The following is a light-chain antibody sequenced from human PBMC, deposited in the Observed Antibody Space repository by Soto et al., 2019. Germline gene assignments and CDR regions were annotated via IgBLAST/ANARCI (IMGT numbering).Light chain of an antibody. J-gene: IGLJ1*01. CDR3: QSYDSRLSGSV. Sequence: QSGLTQPPSGSGAPGQRGTISCSGSSSNFGAGYAGRWYQQLPGTAPKLLIYGNNNRPSGVPDRFSGSKSGTSASLAITGLQAEDEADYYCQSYDSRLSGSVFGTGTKVTVL. CDR1: SSNFGAGYA. CDR2: GNN. V-gene: IGLV1-40*01.